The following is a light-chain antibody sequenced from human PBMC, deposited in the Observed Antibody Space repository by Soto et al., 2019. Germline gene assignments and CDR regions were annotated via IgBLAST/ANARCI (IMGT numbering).Light chain of an antibody. CDR1: QSISSW. CDR3: QQYNSYSQLT. CDR2: DAS. V-gene: IGKV1-5*01. Sequence: IPLTHSPSTLSASLGHRFTNTFGFSQSISSWLAWYQQKPGKAPKLLIYDASSLESGVPSRFSGSGSGTEFTLTIGSLQPDDFATYYCQQYNSYSQLTFGGGTKVDIK. J-gene: IGKJ4*01.